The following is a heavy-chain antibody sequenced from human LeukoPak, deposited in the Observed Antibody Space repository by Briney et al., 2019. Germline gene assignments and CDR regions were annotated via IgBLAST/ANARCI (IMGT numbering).Heavy chain of an antibody. CDR3: AKDVSVSGFYEGSFDY. V-gene: IGHV3-23*01. CDR2: TSGSDGST. CDR1: GFTFRRYA. Sequence: GRSLRLSCEASGFTFRRYAMSWVRQAPGQGLEWVSATSGSDGSTYYADSVKGRFTISRDNSKNTLYLQMNSLRAEDTAVYYCAKDVSVSGFYEGSFDYWGQGTLVTVSS. D-gene: IGHD6-19*01. J-gene: IGHJ4*02.